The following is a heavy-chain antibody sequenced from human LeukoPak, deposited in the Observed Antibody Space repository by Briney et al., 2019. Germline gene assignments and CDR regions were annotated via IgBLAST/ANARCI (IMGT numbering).Heavy chain of an antibody. V-gene: IGHV4-39*01. CDR3: ARVVTAIHGWFDP. J-gene: IGHJ5*02. CDR1: GGSISSSSYY. D-gene: IGHD2-21*02. CDR2: IYYSGST. Sequence: SETLSLTCTVSGGSISSSSYYWGWIRQPPGKGLEWIGSIYYSGSTYYNPSLKSRVTISVDTSKNQFSLKLSSVTAADTAVYYCARVVTAIHGWFDPWGQGTLVTVSS.